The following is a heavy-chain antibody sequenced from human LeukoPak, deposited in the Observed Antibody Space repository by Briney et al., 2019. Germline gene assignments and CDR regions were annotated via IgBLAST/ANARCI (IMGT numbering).Heavy chain of an antibody. Sequence: ASVKVSCKASGYTFTSYGISWVRQAPGQGLEWMGWINPNSGGTNYAQKFQGRVTMTRDTSISTAYMELSRLRSDDTAVYYCAIHGSIAARRGFDYWGQGTLVTVSS. V-gene: IGHV1-2*02. CDR2: INPNSGGT. CDR1: GYTFTSYG. J-gene: IGHJ4*02. D-gene: IGHD6-6*01. CDR3: AIHGSIAARRGFDY.